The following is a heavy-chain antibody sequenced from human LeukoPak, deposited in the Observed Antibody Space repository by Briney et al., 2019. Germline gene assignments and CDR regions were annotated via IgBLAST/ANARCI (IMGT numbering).Heavy chain of an antibody. V-gene: IGHV1-69*02. CDR2: IIPILGIA. Sequence: GASVKVSCKASGGTFSSYTISWVRQAPGQGLEWMGRIIPILGIANYAQKFQGRVTITADKSTSTPYMELSSLRSEDTAVYYCARGNYDFWSGHRYWGQGTLVTVSS. D-gene: IGHD3-3*01. J-gene: IGHJ4*02. CDR1: GGTFSSYT. CDR3: ARGNYDFWSGHRY.